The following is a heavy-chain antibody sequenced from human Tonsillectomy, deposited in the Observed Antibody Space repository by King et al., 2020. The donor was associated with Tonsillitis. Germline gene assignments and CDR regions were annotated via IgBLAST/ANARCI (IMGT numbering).Heavy chain of an antibody. V-gene: IGHV3-23*04. CDR2: ISGSGGST. Sequence: VQLVESGGGLVQPGGSLRLSCAASGFTFSSYAMSWVRQAPGKGLEWVSAISGSGGSTYYADSVKGRFTLSRDNSKNTLYLQMNSLRAEDTAVYYCAKDTDYVWGSYRFNWFDPWGQETLVTVSS. CDR3: AKDTDYVWGSYRFNWFDP. CDR1: GFTFSSYA. J-gene: IGHJ5*02. D-gene: IGHD3-16*02.